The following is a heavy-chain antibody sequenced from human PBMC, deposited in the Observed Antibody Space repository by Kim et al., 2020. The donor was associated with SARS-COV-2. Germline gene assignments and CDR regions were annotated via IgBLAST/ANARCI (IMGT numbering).Heavy chain of an antibody. J-gene: IGHJ4*02. D-gene: IGHD2-21*02. CDR2: IIPNGGST. Sequence: ASVKVSCKASGYTFTSNHMHWVRQAPGQGLEWMGMIIPNGGSTNYAQKFQGSVTMSRDTSTSTVYLELSSLRSEDTAVYYCARDREGDWTFDYWGQGTLVTVTS. V-gene: IGHV1-46*01. CDR1: GYTFTSNH. CDR3: ARDREGDWTFDY.